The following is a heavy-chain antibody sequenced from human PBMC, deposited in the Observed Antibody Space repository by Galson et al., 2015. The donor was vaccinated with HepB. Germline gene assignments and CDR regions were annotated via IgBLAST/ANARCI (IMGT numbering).Heavy chain of an antibody. CDR3: AKPHLGIQLWSWYVDY. CDR1: GFTFSSYG. CDR2: ISYDGSNK. D-gene: IGHD5-18*01. Sequence: SLRLSCAASGFTFSSYGMHWVRQAPGKGLEWVAVISYDGSNKYYADSVKGRFTISRDNSKNTLYLQMNSLRAEDTAVYYCAKPHLGIQLWSWYVDYWGQGTLVTVSS. V-gene: IGHV3-30*18. J-gene: IGHJ4*02.